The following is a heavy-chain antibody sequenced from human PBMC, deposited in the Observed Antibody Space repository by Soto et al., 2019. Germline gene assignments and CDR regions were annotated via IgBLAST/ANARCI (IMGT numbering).Heavy chain of an antibody. J-gene: IGHJ4*02. CDR1: GYTFTNYG. CDR3: ARERGRYALDY. Sequence: QVQLVQSGAEVKKPGASVKVSCKASGYTFTNYGISWVRQAPGQGLEWMGWISANNGNTNYEQKLQGRVTMTTDTSTRTAYMERRSLRSDDTAVYYCARERGRYALDYWGQGTLVTVSS. V-gene: IGHV1-18*01. CDR2: ISANNGNT. D-gene: IGHD1-26*01.